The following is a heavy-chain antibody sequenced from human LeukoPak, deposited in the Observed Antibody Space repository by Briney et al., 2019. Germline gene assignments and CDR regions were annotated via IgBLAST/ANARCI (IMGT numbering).Heavy chain of an antibody. V-gene: IGHV5-51*01. Sequence: GESLKISCKGSGYSFTSYWIGWVRQMPGKGLEWMGIIYPGDSDTRYSPSFQGQVTISADKSISTAYLQWSSLKASDTAMYYCARRRDSYGITLGYYYYMDVWGKGTTVTVSS. CDR2: IYPGDSDT. D-gene: IGHD5-18*01. CDR1: GYSFTSYW. CDR3: ARRRDSYGITLGYYYYMDV. J-gene: IGHJ6*03.